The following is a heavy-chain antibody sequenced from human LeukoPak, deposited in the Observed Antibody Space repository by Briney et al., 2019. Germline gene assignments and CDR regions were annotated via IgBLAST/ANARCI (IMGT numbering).Heavy chain of an antibody. D-gene: IGHD6-19*01. CDR1: GYSFTSYY. Sequence: ASVKVSCKASGYSFTSYYMHWARQAPGQGLQWMGIINPSGGSTTYAQKFQGRVTMTTDTSTSTAYMELRSLRSDDTAVYYCARDGKQWLDQVYYMDVWGKGTTVTVSS. CDR2: INPSGGST. J-gene: IGHJ6*03. CDR3: ARDGKQWLDQVYYMDV. V-gene: IGHV1-46*01.